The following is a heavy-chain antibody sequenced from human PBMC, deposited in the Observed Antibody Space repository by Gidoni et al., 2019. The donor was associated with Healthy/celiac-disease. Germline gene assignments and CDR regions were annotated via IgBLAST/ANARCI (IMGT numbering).Heavy chain of an antibody. CDR3: ARYRSSNQYSSGWYKPHDAFDI. CDR1: GGSFRGYY. D-gene: IGHD6-19*01. V-gene: IGHV4-34*01. J-gene: IGHJ3*02. CDR2: INHSGST. Sequence: QVQLQQWGAGLLKPSETLSLTCAAYGGSFRGYYWRWSRQPPGKGLEWIGEINHSGSTNYNPSLKSRVTISVDTSKNQFSLKLSSVTAADTAVYYCARYRSSNQYSSGWYKPHDAFDIWGQGTMVTVSS.